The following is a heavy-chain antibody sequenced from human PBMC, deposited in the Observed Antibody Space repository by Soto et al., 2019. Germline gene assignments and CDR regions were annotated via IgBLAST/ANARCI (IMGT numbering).Heavy chain of an antibody. D-gene: IGHD5-18*01. CDR1: GFTVSSNY. Sequence: HPGGSLRLSCAVSGFTVSSNYMSWVRQAPGKGLEWVSVIYSGGSTYYADSVKGRFTISRDNSKNTLYLQMNSLRAEDTAVYYCARHGYNYGGGYFDYWGQGTLVT. CDR3: ARHGYNYGGGYFDY. CDR2: IYSGGST. V-gene: IGHV3-66*04. J-gene: IGHJ4*02.